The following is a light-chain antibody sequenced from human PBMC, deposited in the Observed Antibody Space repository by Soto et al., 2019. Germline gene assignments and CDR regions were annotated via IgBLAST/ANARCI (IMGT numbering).Light chain of an antibody. V-gene: IGLV1-40*01. Sequence: QSVLTQPPSVSGAPGQRVTISCTGSSSNIGAGYDVHWYQQLPGTAPKLLIYGNINRPSGVPDRFSGSKSDTSASLAITGLQAEDEADYYCQSYDSSLSGVFGGGTKLTVL. J-gene: IGLJ2*01. CDR3: QSYDSSLSGV. CDR1: SSNIGAGYD. CDR2: GNI.